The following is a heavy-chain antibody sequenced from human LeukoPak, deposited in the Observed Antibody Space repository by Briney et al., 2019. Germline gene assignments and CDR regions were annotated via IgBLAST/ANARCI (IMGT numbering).Heavy chain of an antibody. V-gene: IGHV3-23*01. CDR1: GITLSNYG. Sequence: PGGSLRLSCAVSGITLSNYGMSWIRRAPGMGLKWFTGFSDSGARTNSVDSVKGRFTISRDNPKNTLYLQMNSLRAEDTAVYFCAKRGVVIRVILVGFHKEAYYFDSWGQGALVTVSS. CDR3: AKRGVVIRVILVGFHKEAYYFDS. CDR2: FSDSGART. J-gene: IGHJ4*02. D-gene: IGHD3-22*01.